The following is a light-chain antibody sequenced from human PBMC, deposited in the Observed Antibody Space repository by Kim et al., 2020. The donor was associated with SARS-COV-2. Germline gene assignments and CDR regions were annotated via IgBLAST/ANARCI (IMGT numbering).Light chain of an antibody. CDR2: RST. CDR3: QSYDYRLSGSRI. V-gene: IGLV1-40*01. Sequence: IPCPGTISNFGANYEVPWYQQRPGTAPKLLIYRSTNRPSGVPDRFSGSKSGSSASLAITGLQAEDEADYYCQSYDYRLSGSRIFGTGTKVTVL. CDR1: ISNFGANYE. J-gene: IGLJ1*01.